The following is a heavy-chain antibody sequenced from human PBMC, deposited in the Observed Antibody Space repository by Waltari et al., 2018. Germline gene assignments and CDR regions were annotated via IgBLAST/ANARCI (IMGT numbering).Heavy chain of an antibody. Sequence: ESQLLESGGTLVRPGGSLRLSCAVSGFSLSDHSMSWVRQAPGKGLEWVASINQDGETDYVDSVKGRFTISRDTAKNSLYLLLNTLGADDSGVYFCASDPTLFGIRQNYFDSWGQGTQVTVSS. CDR2: INQDGET. J-gene: IGHJ4*02. CDR1: GFSLSDHS. CDR3: ASDPTLFGIRQNYFDS. D-gene: IGHD3-3*01. V-gene: IGHV3-7*04.